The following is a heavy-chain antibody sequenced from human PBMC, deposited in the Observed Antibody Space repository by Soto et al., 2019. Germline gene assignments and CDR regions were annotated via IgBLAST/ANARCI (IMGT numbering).Heavy chain of an antibody. Sequence: QVQLVQSGAEVKKPGSSVKVSCKASGGTFSSYAISWVRQAPGQGLEWMGGIIPIFGTANYAQKFQGRVTITADESTSTAYMELSSLRSEDTAVYYCARDRMRTTGTTRGYYFDYWGQGTLVTVSS. D-gene: IGHD1-1*01. CDR3: ARDRMRTTGTTRGYYFDY. CDR2: IIPIFGTA. V-gene: IGHV1-69*01. CDR1: GGTFSSYA. J-gene: IGHJ4*02.